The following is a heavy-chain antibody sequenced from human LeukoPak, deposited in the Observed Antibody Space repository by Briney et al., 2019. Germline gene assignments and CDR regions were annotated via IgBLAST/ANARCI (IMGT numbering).Heavy chain of an antibody. CDR3: ARTGDYVWGSYRLLDY. Sequence: ASVKVSCKASGYTFTSYANSWVRQAPGQGLEWMGRIIPIFGTANYAQKFQGRVTITTDESTSTAYMELSSLRSEDTAVYYCARTGDYVWGSYRLLDYWGQGTLVTVSS. CDR2: IIPIFGTA. J-gene: IGHJ4*02. D-gene: IGHD3-16*02. CDR1: GYTFTSYA. V-gene: IGHV1-69*05.